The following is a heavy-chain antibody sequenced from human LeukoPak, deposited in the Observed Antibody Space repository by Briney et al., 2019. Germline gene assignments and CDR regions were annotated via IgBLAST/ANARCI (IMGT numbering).Heavy chain of an antibody. Sequence: ASVKVSCKASGDTFSNYYMHWVRQAPGQGLEWMGVMNARGGSTSYAQKFQGRVNMTRDTSTSTDYMELSSLRSEDTAMYYYARRSDFCISTSCYLHYWGQGTLVTVSS. CDR1: GDTFSNYY. V-gene: IGHV1-46*01. CDR3: ARRSDFCISTSCYLHY. D-gene: IGHD2-2*01. CDR2: MNARGGST. J-gene: IGHJ4*02.